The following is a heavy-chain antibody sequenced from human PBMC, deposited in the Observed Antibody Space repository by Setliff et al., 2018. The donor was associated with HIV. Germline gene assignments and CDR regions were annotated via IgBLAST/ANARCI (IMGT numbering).Heavy chain of an antibody. J-gene: IGHJ4*02. Sequence: SGPTLVNPTETLTLTCAVSGFSLSDTRMGVTWIRQSPGKALEWPAHIFSNDEKSYSTSLKNRVTISKDASKSQVVLTMTKVAPVDTGTYFCARIAYSNFRSGYSFDYWGLGTLVTVSS. CDR2: IFSNDEK. CDR1: GFSLSDTRMG. CDR3: ARIAYSNFRSGYSFDY. V-gene: IGHV2-26*01. D-gene: IGHD3-3*01.